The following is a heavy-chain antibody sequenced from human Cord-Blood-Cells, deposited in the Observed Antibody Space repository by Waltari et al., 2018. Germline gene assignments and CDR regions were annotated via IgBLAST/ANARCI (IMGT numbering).Heavy chain of an antibody. Sequence: EVQLVESGGGLVQPGGSLRLSCAASGFTFSSYEMNWVRQAPGKGLEWVSYISSRGSTIYYADSVKGRLTSSRDNAKNSLYLQMNSLRAEDTAVYYCARRGTMVREEYFQHWGQGTLVTVSS. CDR2: ISSRGSTI. D-gene: IGHD3-10*01. V-gene: IGHV3-48*03. CDR3: ARRGTMVREEYFQH. CDR1: GFTFSSYE. J-gene: IGHJ1*01.